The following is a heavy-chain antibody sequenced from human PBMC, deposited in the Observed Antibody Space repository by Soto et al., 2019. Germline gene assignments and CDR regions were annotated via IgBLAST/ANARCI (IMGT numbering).Heavy chain of an antibody. Sequence: SETLSLTCTVSGGSISSSSYYWGWIRQPPGKGLEWIGSIYYSGSTYYNPSLKSRVTISVDTSKNQFSLKLSSVTAVDTAVYFFARHEDYYGSGSAYYFDYWGQGTLVTVSS. D-gene: IGHD3-10*01. CDR2: IYYSGST. CDR1: GGSISSSSYY. CDR3: ARHEDYYGSGSAYYFDY. V-gene: IGHV4-39*01. J-gene: IGHJ4*02.